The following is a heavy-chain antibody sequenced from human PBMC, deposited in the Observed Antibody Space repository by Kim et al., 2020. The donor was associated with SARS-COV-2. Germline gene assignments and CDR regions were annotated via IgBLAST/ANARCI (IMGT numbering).Heavy chain of an antibody. J-gene: IGHJ3*02. Sequence: GGSLRLSCAASGFTFSSYSMNWVRQAPGKGLEWVSSISSSSSYIYYADSVKGRFTISRDNAKNSLYLQISSLRAEDTAVYYCARDNTYYDILTGYYNGAFDIWGQGTMVTVSS. V-gene: IGHV3-21*01. CDR2: ISSSSSYI. D-gene: IGHD3-9*01. CDR1: GFTFSSYS. CDR3: ARDNTYYDILTGYYNGAFDI.